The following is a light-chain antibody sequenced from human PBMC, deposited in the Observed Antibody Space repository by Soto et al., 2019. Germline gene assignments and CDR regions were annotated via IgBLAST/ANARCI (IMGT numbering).Light chain of an antibody. CDR3: QQSYSTPQT. J-gene: IGKJ4*01. Sequence: DIQMTQSPSSLYASVGDRVTITCRASQSISNFLNWYQQKPGKAPKLLIHTTSSLQSGVPSRFSASGTGTDFTLTISSLQPEDFATYYCQQSYSTPQTFGGGTKVDI. CDR1: QSISNF. CDR2: TTS. V-gene: IGKV1-39*01.